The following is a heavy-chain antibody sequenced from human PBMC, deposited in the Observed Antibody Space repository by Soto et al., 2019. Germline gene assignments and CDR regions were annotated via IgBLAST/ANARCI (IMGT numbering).Heavy chain of an antibody. Sequence: SETLSLTCTVSGGSISSGDYYWSWIRQPPGKGLEWIGYIYYSGSTYYNPSLKSRVTISVDTSKNQFSLKLSSVTAADTAVYYCARGHLLLRTLDYFAYWGQGTLVTVSS. CDR2: IYYSGST. D-gene: IGHD3-10*01. CDR1: GGSISSGDYY. CDR3: ARGHLLLRTLDYFAY. J-gene: IGHJ4*02. V-gene: IGHV4-30-4*01.